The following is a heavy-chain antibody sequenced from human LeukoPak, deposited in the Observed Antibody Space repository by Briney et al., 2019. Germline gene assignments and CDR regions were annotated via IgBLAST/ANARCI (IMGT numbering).Heavy chain of an antibody. CDR3: TYDILTGYKM. D-gene: IGHD3-9*01. CDR1: GFTFSSYS. V-gene: IGHV3-23*01. J-gene: IGHJ4*02. Sequence: GSLRLSCAASGFTFSSYSMTWVRQAPGKGLEWVSAISLSGDSTYYADSVKGRFTISRDNSKNTLYLQMNSLRAEDTALYYCTYDILTGYKMWGQGNLVTVSS. CDR2: ISLSGDST.